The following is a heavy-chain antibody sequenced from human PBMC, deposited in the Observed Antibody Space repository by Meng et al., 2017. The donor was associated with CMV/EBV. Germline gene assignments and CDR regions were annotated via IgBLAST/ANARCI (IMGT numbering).Heavy chain of an antibody. CDR1: GYTFTSYD. CDR3: ARAPSPLYCSSTSCYTGGMDV. D-gene: IGHD2-2*02. V-gene: IGHV1-8*01. CDR2: MNPNSGNT. Sequence: ASVKVSCKASGYTFTSYDINWVRQATGQGLEWMGWMNPNSGNTGYAQKFQGRVNMTRNTSISTAYMELSSLRSGDTAVYYCARAPSPLYCSSTSCYTGGMDVWGQGTTVTVSS. J-gene: IGHJ6*02.